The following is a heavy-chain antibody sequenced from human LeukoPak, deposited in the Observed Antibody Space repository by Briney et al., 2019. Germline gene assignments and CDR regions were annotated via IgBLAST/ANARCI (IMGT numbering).Heavy chain of an antibody. CDR2: ISRSSSYI. Sequence: GGSLRLSCAASGFTFNSYSMAWVRQAPGKGLEWVSSISRSSSYIYYADSVKGRFTISRDNAKNSLYLQMNSLRAEDTAVYYCARDPIRYCSGGSCHSDAFDIWGQGTMVTVSS. CDR3: ARDPIRYCSGGSCHSDAFDI. V-gene: IGHV3-21*01. D-gene: IGHD2-15*01. J-gene: IGHJ3*02. CDR1: GFTFNSYS.